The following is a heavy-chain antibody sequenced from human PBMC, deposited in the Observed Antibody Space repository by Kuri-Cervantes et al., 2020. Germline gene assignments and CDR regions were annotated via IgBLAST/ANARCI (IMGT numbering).Heavy chain of an antibody. CDR2: IYHSGST. Sequence: SQTLSLTCAVSGYSISSGYYWGWIRQPPGKGLEWIGSIYHSGSTNYNPSLKSRVTISVDKSKNQFSLKLSSVTAADTAVYYCARGGAVTTDYWGQGTLVTVSS. CDR1: GYSISSGYY. D-gene: IGHD4-11*01. V-gene: IGHV4-38-2*01. CDR3: ARGGAVTTDY. J-gene: IGHJ4*02.